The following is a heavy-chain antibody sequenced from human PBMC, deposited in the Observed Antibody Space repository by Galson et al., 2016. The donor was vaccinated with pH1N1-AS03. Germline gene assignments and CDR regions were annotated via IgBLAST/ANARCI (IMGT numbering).Heavy chain of an antibody. CDR3: ARGSDGYVAPGR. CDR2: INTKTGDP. D-gene: IGHD5-18*01. CDR1: GYTFTTYA. J-gene: IGHJ4*02. Sequence: SVKVSCKASGYTFTTYAMNWVRQAPGQGPEWMGWINTKTGDPIYAQAFTGRFAFSLDTSISTAYLHISRLRVEDTAVYNCARGSDGYVAPGRWGQGTLVTVSS. V-gene: IGHV7-4-1*02.